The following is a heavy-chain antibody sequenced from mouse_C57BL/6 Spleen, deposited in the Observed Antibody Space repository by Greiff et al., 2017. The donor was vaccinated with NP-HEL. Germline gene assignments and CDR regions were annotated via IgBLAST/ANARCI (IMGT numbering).Heavy chain of an antibody. CDR3: ARGDDGYYDY. CDR2: IYPGDGDT. V-gene: IGHV1-82*01. J-gene: IGHJ2*01. CDR1: GYAFSSSW. D-gene: IGHD2-3*01. Sequence: VKVVESGPELVKPGASVKISCKASGYAFSSSWMNWVKQRPGKGLEWIGRIYPGDGDTNYNGKFKGKATLTADKSSSTAYMQLSSLTSEDSAVYFCARGDDGYYDYWGQGTTLTVSS.